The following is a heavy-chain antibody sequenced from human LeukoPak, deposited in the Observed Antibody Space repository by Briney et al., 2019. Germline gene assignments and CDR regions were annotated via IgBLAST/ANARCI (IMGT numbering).Heavy chain of an antibody. J-gene: IGHJ4*02. CDR2: INPSGGST. D-gene: IGHD3-22*01. Sequence: EASVKVSCTASGYTFTSYYMHWVRQAPGQGLEWMGIINPSGGSTSYAQKFQGRVTMTRDTSTSTVYMELSSLRSEDTAVYYCARDGLVGFGYDSSGLFDYWGQGTLVTVSS. CDR3: ARDGLVGFGYDSSGLFDY. V-gene: IGHV1-46*01. CDR1: GYTFTSYY.